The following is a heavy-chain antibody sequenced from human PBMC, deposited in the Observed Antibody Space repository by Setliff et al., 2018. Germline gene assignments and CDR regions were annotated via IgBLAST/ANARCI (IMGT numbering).Heavy chain of an antibody. V-gene: IGHV4-59*12. CDR1: GGSISSYY. J-gene: IGHJ6*02. Sequence: SETLSLTCTVSGGSISSYYWSWIRQPPGKGLEWIGYIYYSGSTNYNPSLKSRVTISVDTSKNQFSLKLSSVTAADTAVYYCTRVGRQLVYYYYGMDVWGQGTTVTVSS. CDR3: TRVGRQLVYYYYGMDV. D-gene: IGHD6-13*01. CDR2: IYYSGST.